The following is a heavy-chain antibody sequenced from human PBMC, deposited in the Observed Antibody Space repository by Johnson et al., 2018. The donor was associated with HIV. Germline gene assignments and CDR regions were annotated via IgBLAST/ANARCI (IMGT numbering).Heavy chain of an antibody. Sequence: QVQLVESGGDLVKPGGSMRLYCAASGFIFSDYSMSWVRQAPGKGLEWVSYISSSGDTTYYTDSVKGRFTISRDTAENLLYLQMHSLRVEDTAVYYCARDQAIFGAVLASDAFDIWNQWTMVTVSS. J-gene: IGHJ3*02. D-gene: IGHD3-3*01. CDR2: ISSSGDTT. V-gene: IGHV3-11*04. CDR3: ARDQAIFGAVLASDAFDI. CDR1: GFIFSDYS.